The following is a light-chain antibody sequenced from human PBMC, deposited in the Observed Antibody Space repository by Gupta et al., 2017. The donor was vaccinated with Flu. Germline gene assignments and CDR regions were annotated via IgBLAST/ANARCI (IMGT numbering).Light chain of an antibody. CDR1: QSIDYW. CDR3: QQENNWLHT. J-gene: IGKJ2*01. V-gene: IGKV1-5*03. Sequence: PASLAAAVGERVTVTCRASQSIDYWLAWYQQKPGKARQLLVYKASTLDSGVPSRFSGSGAGTGFTLTISSLQPDGFATYYCQQENNWLHTFGQGTKLE. CDR2: KAS.